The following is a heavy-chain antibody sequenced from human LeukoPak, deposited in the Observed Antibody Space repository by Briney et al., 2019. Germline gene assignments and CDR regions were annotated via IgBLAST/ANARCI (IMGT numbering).Heavy chain of an antibody. CDR1: GFTFSSYA. Sequence: GGSLRLSCAASGFTFSSYAMHWVRQAPGKGLEWVAVISYDGSNKYYADSVKGRFTISRDNSKNTLYLQMNSLRAEDTAVYYCASSKWELLGWFDPWGQGTLVTVSS. CDR2: ISYDGSNK. CDR3: ASSKWELLGWFDP. D-gene: IGHD1-26*01. J-gene: IGHJ5*02. V-gene: IGHV3-30-3*01.